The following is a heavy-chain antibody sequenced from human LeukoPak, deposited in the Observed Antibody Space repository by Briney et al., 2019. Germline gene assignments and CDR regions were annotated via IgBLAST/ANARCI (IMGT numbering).Heavy chain of an antibody. D-gene: IGHD3-16*02. Sequence: GGSLRLSCVASGFTFSSYWMHWVRQAPGKGLVWVSRINSDGSSTGYADSVKGRFTISRDNAKNTLYLQMNSLRAEDTAVYYCARVGGPEGVWESYRYTGDAFDIWGQGTMVTVSS. CDR3: ARVGGPEGVWESYRYTGDAFDI. CDR2: INSDGSST. V-gene: IGHV3-74*01. CDR1: GFTFSSYW. J-gene: IGHJ3*02.